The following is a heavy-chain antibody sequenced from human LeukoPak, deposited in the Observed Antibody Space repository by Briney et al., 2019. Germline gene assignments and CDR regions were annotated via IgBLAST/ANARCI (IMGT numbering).Heavy chain of an antibody. D-gene: IGHD5-18*01. Sequence: PSETLSLTCAVYGGSFSGYYWSWIRQPPGKGLEWIGEINHSGSTNYNPSLKSRVTISVDTSKNQFSLKLSSVTAADTAVYYCARSRQRQYSYVFNNYYYYMDVWGKGTTFTVSS. J-gene: IGHJ6*03. CDR2: INHSGST. CDR1: GGSFSGYY. V-gene: IGHV4-34*01. CDR3: ARSRQRQYSYVFNNYYYYMDV.